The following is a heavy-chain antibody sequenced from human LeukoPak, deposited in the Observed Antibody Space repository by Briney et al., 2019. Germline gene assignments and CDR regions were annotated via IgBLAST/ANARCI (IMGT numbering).Heavy chain of an antibody. D-gene: IGHD2/OR15-2a*01. J-gene: IGHJ6*03. V-gene: IGHV4-34*01. CDR1: GGSFSGYY. CDR2: INHSGST. CDR3: ARASFGDPGYMDV. Sequence: KASETLSLTCAGYGGSFSGYYWSWIRQPPGKGLEWIGEINHSGSTNYNPSLKSRVTISVDTSKNQFSLKLSSVTAADTAVYYCARASFGDPGYMDVWGKGTTVTISS.